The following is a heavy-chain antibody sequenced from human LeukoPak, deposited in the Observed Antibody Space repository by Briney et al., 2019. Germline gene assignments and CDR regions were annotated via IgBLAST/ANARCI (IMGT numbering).Heavy chain of an antibody. CDR1: GYTSTGYY. CDR3: ARDTADGYSSGLSPYWYFDL. V-gene: IGHV1-2*02. J-gene: IGHJ2*01. D-gene: IGHD6-19*01. CDR2: INPNSGGT. Sequence: ASAKVSCKASGYTSTGYYMHWVRQAPGQGLEWMGWINPNSGGTNYAQKFQGRVTMTRDTSISTAYMELSRLRSDDTAVYYCARDTADGYSSGLSPYWYFDLWGRGTLITVSS.